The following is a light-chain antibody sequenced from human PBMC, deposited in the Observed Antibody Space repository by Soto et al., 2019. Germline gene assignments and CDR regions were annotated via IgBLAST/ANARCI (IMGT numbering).Light chain of an antibody. CDR2: VAS. CDR3: QQYGSSPLT. J-gene: IGKJ4*01. V-gene: IGKV3-20*01. CDR1: QSVSRSY. Sequence: EIVLTQSPGARSLSPGEGATLSCRASQSVSRSYLAWYQQKPGQAPRLLIYVASSRATGIPDRFSGSGSGTGFTLTIRRLEPEDFAVYYCQQYGSSPLTFGGGTKVDIK.